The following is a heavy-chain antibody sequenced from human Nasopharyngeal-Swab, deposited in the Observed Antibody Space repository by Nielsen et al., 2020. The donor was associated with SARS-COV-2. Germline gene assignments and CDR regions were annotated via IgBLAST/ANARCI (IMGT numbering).Heavy chain of an antibody. CDR3: ARGRYDSSGYLSHFDY. J-gene: IGHJ4*02. CDR2: INHSGST. Sequence: WIRQPPGKGLEWIGEINHSGSTNYSPSLKSRVTISVDTSKNQFSLKLSSVTAADTAVYYRARGRYDSSGYLSHFDYWGQGTLVTVSS. D-gene: IGHD3-22*01. V-gene: IGHV4-34*01.